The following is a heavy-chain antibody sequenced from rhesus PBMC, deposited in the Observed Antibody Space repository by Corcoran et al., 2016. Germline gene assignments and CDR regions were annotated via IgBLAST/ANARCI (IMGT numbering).Heavy chain of an antibody. CDR3: ARRIYSSGWYFDY. D-gene: IGHD6-31*01. J-gene: IGHJ4*01. Sequence: EVQLLESGGGLVQPGGSLRLSCVASGFTFSDHYMDWARQAPGKGLEWVSSISGSSSTTLYPDSVKGRFTISRDNAKNTVYLQMNSLRAEDTAVYYCARRIYSSGWYFDYWGQGVLVTVSS. CDR2: ISGSSSTT. V-gene: IGHV3-110*01. CDR1: GFTFSDHY.